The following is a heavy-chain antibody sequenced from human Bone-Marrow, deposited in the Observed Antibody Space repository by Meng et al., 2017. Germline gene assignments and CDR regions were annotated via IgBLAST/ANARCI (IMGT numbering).Heavy chain of an antibody. Sequence: SVKVSCKASGGTFSSYAISWVRQAPGQGLEWMGGIIPIFGTANYAQKFQGRVTITTDESTSTAYMELRSLRSEDTAVYYCARKKPGIAAAGDAFDIWGQGTMVTVSS. CDR1: GGTFSSYA. CDR2: IIPIFGTA. V-gene: IGHV1-69*05. D-gene: IGHD6-13*01. J-gene: IGHJ3*02. CDR3: ARKKPGIAAAGDAFDI.